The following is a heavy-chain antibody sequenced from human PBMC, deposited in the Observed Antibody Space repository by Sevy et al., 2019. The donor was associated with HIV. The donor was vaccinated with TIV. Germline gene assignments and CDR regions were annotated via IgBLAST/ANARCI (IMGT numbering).Heavy chain of an antibody. CDR3: AREDGSRQYFQY. J-gene: IGHJ1*01. D-gene: IGHD6-13*01. V-gene: IGHV3-48*03. Sequence: GGSLRLSCVISGFTFSSYAMNWVRQAPGKGLEWVSHISNSGSIIYYEDSVKGRFTISRDNAKNSLYLQMNSLRAEDTAVYYCAREDGSRQYFQYWGQGTLVTVSS. CDR2: ISNSGSII. CDR1: GFTFSSYA.